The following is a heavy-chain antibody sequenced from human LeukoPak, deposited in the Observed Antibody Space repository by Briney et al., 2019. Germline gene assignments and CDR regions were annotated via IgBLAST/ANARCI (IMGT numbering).Heavy chain of an antibody. CDR1: GGTFSSYA. J-gene: IGHJ4*02. D-gene: IGHD2-15*01. Sequence: GASVKVSCKASGGTFSSYAISWVRQAPGQGLEWMGGIIPIFGTANYAQKFQGRVTITTDGSTSTAYMELSSLRSEDTAVYYCARGSSGLLLFDYWGQGTLVTVSS. CDR2: IIPIFGTA. V-gene: IGHV1-69*05. CDR3: ARGSSGLLLFDY.